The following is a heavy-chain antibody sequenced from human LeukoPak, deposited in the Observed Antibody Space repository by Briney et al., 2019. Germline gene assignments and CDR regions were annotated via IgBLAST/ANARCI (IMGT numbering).Heavy chain of an antibody. CDR2: ISAYNGNT. D-gene: IGHD2-15*01. CDR1: GYTFTTYG. V-gene: IGHV1-18*01. CDR3: ASGYCSGGSCYGLLDY. J-gene: IGHJ4*02. Sequence: ASVTVSCTASGYTFTTYGISWVRQAPGQGLEWMGWISAYNGNTNYAQKLQGRVTMTTDTSTKTAYMELRSLRSDDPAVYYCASGYCSGGSCYGLLDYWGQGTLVSVSS.